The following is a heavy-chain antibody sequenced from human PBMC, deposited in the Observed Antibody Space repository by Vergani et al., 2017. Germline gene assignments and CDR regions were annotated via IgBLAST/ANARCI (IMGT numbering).Heavy chain of an antibody. D-gene: IGHD4-17*01. Sequence: QVQLVQSGAEVKKPGASVKVSCKASGYTFTGYYMHWVRQAPGQGLEWMGWINPNSGGTNYAQKFQGRVTMTRDTSISTAYMEPSRLTSDDTAVYYCARESELWTTTVTTFANYWGQGTLVTVSS. CDR1: GYTFTGYY. V-gene: IGHV1-2*02. CDR2: INPNSGGT. CDR3: ARESELWTTTVTTFANY. J-gene: IGHJ4*02.